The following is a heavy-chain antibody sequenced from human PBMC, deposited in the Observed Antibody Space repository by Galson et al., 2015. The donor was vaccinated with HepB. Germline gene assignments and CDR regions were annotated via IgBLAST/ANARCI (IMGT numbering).Heavy chain of an antibody. CDR2: IKQDGSEK. CDR3: ARGTRSSGTYYPFFES. J-gene: IGHJ4*02. Sequence: SLRLSCAASGFTFSAYWMSWVRQAPGKGLEWVANIKQDGSEKFLVDSVKGRFTISRDNANNSLYLQMNSLRAEDTAVYYCARGTRSSGTYYPFFESWGQGTLVTVSS. D-gene: IGHD3-10*01. V-gene: IGHV3-7*03. CDR1: GFTFSAYW.